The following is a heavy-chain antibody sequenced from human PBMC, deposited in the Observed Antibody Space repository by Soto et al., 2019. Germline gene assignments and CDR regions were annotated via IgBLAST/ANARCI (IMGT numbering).Heavy chain of an antibody. V-gene: IGHV1-46*03. CDR2: INPSGGST. Sequence: GASVKVSCKASGYTFTSYYMHWVRQAPGQGLEWMGIINPSGGSTSYAQKFQGRVTMTRDTSTSTVYMELSSLRSEDTAVYYCARGLGYCSSTSCYVDYYYYMDVWGKGTTVTVSS. CDR3: ARGLGYCSSTSCYVDYYYYMDV. CDR1: GYTFTSYY. J-gene: IGHJ6*03. D-gene: IGHD2-2*01.